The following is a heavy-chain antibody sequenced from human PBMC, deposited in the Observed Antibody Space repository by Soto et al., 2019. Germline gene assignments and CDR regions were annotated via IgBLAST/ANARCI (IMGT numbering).Heavy chain of an antibody. CDR3: ARVRRYSSRPDAFDI. CDR1: GGPIGTYY. V-gene: IGHV4-59*01. Sequence: SETLSLTCTVSGGPIGTYYWTWIRQPPGKGLEYIGYVDYSGSTNYNPSLKSRVTISVDTSKNQFSLKLSSVTAADTAVYYCARVRRYSSRPDAFDIWGQGTMVTVSS. D-gene: IGHD6-13*01. J-gene: IGHJ3*02. CDR2: VDYSGST.